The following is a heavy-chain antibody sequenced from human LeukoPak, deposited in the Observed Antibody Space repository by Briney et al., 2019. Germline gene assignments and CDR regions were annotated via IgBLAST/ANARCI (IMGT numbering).Heavy chain of an antibody. CDR2: ISGSGGST. J-gene: IGHJ4*02. Sequence: GGSLRLSCAASGFTFSSYAMSWVRQAPGKGLEWVSAISGSGGSTYYADSVKGRFTISRDNSKNTLYLQMNSLRAEDTAVYHCAKDSAMVIAYYFDYWGQGTLVTVSS. V-gene: IGHV3-23*01. D-gene: IGHD5-18*01. CDR1: GFTFSSYA. CDR3: AKDSAMVIAYYFDY.